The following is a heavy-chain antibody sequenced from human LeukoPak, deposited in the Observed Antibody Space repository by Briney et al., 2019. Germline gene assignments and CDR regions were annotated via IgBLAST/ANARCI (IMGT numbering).Heavy chain of an antibody. Sequence: SGPALGKPTQPLTLTCTFSGFSLSTSGMCVSWIRQPPGKALEWLSRIDWNDDKYYSTSLKTRLTISKDTSKNQVVLTMTNMDPVDTATYYCARVHYSTRSFDYWGQGTLVTVSS. J-gene: IGHJ4*02. CDR1: GFSLSTSGMC. CDR2: IDWNDDK. CDR3: ARVHYSTRSFDY. V-gene: IGHV2-70*11. D-gene: IGHD6-13*01.